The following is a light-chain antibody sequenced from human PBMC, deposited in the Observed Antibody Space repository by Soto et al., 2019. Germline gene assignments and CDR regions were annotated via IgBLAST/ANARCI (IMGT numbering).Light chain of an antibody. CDR3: SSHGGTSPYV. J-gene: IGLJ1*01. V-gene: IGLV2-8*01. CDR2: EVN. CDR1: ASDIGGYNF. Sequence: QSALTQPPSASGSPGQSVAISCTGTASDIGGYNFVSWYQQHPGKAPKLMIYEVNKRPSGVPDRCSGSKSGNTASLTVSGRQAEEEADDYCSSHGGTSPYVFGTGTKLTVL.